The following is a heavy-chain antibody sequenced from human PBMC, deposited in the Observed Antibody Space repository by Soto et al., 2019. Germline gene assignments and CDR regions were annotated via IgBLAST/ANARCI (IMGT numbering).Heavy chain of an antibody. CDR1: GGSISSGGYS. CDR3: ARGDIVGTPAS. J-gene: IGHJ4*02. V-gene: IGHV4-30-2*01. D-gene: IGHD5-12*01. CDR2: IYHSGST. Sequence: QLQLQQSGSGLVKPSQTLSLTCAVSGGSISSGGYSWRWIRQPPGKGLEWIGYIYHSGSTYYNPSLKSRVTISVDRGKDQCSLKLSSVTAADTDVYYCARGDIVGTPASWGQGTLVTVSS.